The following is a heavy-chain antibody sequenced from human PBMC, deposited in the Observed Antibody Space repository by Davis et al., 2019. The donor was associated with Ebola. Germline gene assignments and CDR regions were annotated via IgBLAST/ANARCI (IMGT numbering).Heavy chain of an antibody. V-gene: IGHV3-33*06. D-gene: IGHD3-10*01. CDR3: AKDRGLYYFDY. Sequence: GSLRLSCAASGFTFSSYGMHWVRQAPGKGLEWVAVIWYDGSNKYYADSVKGRFTISRDNSKNTLYLQMNSLRAEDTAVYYCAKDRGLYYFDYWGQGTLVTVSS. CDR1: GFTFSSYG. J-gene: IGHJ4*02. CDR2: IWYDGSNK.